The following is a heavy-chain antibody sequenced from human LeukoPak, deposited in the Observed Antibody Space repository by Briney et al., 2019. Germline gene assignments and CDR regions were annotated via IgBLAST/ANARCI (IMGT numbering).Heavy chain of an antibody. CDR3: AGGSYYYDSSGYYPEINYDY. D-gene: IGHD3-22*01. Sequence: RGSLRLSCAASGFTVSSNYMSWVRQAPGKGLEWVSVIYSGGSTYYADSVKGRFTISRDNSKNTLYLQMNSLRAEDTAVYYCAGGSYYYDSSGYYPEINYDYWGQGTLVTVSS. CDR1: GFTVSSNY. V-gene: IGHV3-53*01. CDR2: IYSGGST. J-gene: IGHJ4*02.